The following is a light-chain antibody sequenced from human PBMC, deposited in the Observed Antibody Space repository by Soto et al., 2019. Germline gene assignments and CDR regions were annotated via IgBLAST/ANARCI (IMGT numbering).Light chain of an antibody. Sequence: EIVMTQSPATPSMSTGERATLCSRASQSVSSNLAWYQQKPGQAPRLLIYGASTRATGIPARFSGSGSGTEFTLTISSLQSEDFAVYYCQHYNNWPPTTFGQGTKVDIK. J-gene: IGKJ1*01. V-gene: IGKV3-15*01. CDR3: QHYNNWPPTT. CDR2: GAS. CDR1: QSVSSN.